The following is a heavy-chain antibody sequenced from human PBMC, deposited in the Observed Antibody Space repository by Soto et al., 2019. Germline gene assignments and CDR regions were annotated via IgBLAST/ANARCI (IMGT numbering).Heavy chain of an antibody. Sequence: PGGSLRLSCVVSGLTVSSNSMNWVRQAPGKGLEWVSSISSSSYIYYADSVKGRFTISRDNAKNSLYLQMNSLRAEDTAVYYCARDQPGYSYGYGLGYWGQGTLVTVSS. CDR3: ARDQPGYSYGYGLGY. CDR1: GLTVSSNS. V-gene: IGHV3-21*01. J-gene: IGHJ4*02. CDR2: ISSSSYI. D-gene: IGHD5-18*01.